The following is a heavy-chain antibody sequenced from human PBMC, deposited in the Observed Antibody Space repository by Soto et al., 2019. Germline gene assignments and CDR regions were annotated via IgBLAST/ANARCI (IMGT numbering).Heavy chain of an antibody. V-gene: IGHV3-9*01. CDR1: GFTFDAYP. CDR3: VRDDAFDF. J-gene: IGHJ3*01. Sequence: EVQLVESGGGLVQPGRSLRLSCAASGFTFDAYPMHWVRQAPGKGLEWVAGLAWDGGSIEYVDSVEGRFTISRDNAKNSLYRQISSLRDEDTALYYCVRDDAFDFWGQGTQVTVSS. CDR2: LAWDGGSI.